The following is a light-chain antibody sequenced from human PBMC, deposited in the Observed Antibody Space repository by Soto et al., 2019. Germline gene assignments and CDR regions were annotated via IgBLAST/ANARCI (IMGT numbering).Light chain of an antibody. CDR1: QSLRNW. J-gene: IGKJ1*01. CDR2: KAS. V-gene: IGKV1-5*03. CDR3: QQYDTHSWT. Sequence: DIQMTQSPSTLSASVGDRVTITCRASQSLRNWLAWYQQKPGKAPKLLIYKASSLKSGVPPRFSGSGSGAEFTLTINGLQPDDFATYYCQQYDTHSWTIGQGTKVEIK.